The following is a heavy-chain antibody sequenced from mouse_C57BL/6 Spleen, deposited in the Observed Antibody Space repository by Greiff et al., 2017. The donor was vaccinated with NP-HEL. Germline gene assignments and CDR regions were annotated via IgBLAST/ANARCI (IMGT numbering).Heavy chain of an antibody. V-gene: IGHV1-69*01. J-gene: IGHJ4*01. CDR3: ARSLTGYAMDY. CDR2: IDPSDSYT. CDR1: GYTFTSYW. D-gene: IGHD4-1*01. Sequence: VQLQESGAELVMPGASVKLSCKASGYTFTSYWMHWVKQRPGQGLEWIGEIDPSDSYTNYNQKFKGKSTLTVDKSSSTAYMQLSSLTSEDSAVYYCARSLTGYAMDYWGQGTSVTVSS.